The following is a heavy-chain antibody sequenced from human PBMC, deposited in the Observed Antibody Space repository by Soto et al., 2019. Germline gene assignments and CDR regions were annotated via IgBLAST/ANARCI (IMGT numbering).Heavy chain of an antibody. J-gene: IGHJ6*02. Sequence: PGGSLRLSCAASGFTFSNYDMHWVRQVTGKGLEWVSGNTTAGDTYYPGSVKGRFTISREKAKNSLYLQMNSLSAGDTAVYYCARELHGGSYGMDVWGQGTTVTVFS. V-gene: IGHV3-13*01. CDR2: NTTAGDT. CDR3: ARELHGGSYGMDV. CDR1: GFTFSNYD.